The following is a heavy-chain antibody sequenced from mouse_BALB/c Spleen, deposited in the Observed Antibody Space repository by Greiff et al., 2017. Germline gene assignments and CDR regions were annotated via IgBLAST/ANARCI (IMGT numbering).Heavy chain of an antibody. CDR2: IHYSGST. V-gene: IGHV3-1*02. CDR1: GYSITSGYS. CDR3: ASYYYGSSSFAY. Sequence: EVKLMESGPDLVKPSQSLSLTCTVTGYSITSGYSWHWIRQFPGNKLEWMGYIHYSGSTNYNPSLKSRISITRDTSKNQFFLQLNSVTTEDTATYYCASYYYGSSSFAYWGQGTLVTVSA. J-gene: IGHJ3*01. D-gene: IGHD1-1*01.